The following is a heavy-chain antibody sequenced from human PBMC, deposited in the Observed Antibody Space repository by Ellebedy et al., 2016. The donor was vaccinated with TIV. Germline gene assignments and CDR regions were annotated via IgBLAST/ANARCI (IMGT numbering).Heavy chain of an antibody. CDR2: IYYSGTT. CDR3: ASDMYGSGKSDY. CDR1: GGSIMSYY. J-gene: IGHJ4*02. Sequence: MPSETLSLTCTVSGGSIMSYYWSWIRQPPGKGLEWIGYIYYSGTTNYNPSLKSRDTISVDTSKNQFSLKLSSVTAADTAVYFCASDMYGSGKSDYWGQGTLVTVSS. V-gene: IGHV4-59*01. D-gene: IGHD3-10*01.